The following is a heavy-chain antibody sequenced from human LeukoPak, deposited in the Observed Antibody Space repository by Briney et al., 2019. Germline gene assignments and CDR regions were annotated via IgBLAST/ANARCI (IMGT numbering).Heavy chain of an antibody. Sequence: GGSLRLSCTGSGFRLEHFATSWVRQAPGKGLEWVSAMSNIDETYYSDSVKGRFTLSRDNSKNTLSLQMNSLRDEDTAVYYCAKDHPSSGWPAFESWGQGTLVTVSS. J-gene: IGHJ4*02. V-gene: IGHV3-23*01. CDR3: AKDHPSSGWPAFES. D-gene: IGHD6-19*01. CDR2: MSNIDET. CDR1: GFRLEHFA.